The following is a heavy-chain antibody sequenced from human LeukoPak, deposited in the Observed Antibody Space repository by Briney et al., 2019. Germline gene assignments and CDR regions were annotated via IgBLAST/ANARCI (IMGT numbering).Heavy chain of an antibody. J-gene: IGHJ4*02. Sequence: SETLSLTCTVSGGSISSNSLCWGWIRQAPGKGLEWNRSNYYSGSSYYNSSHKRRITISVDTSKNQFSLKLSSVTAADTAVEYCARHVKVALVDYWGQGTLVTVSS. CDR1: GGSISSNSLC. CDR3: ARHVKVALVDY. V-gene: IGHV4-39*01. CDR2: NYYSGSS.